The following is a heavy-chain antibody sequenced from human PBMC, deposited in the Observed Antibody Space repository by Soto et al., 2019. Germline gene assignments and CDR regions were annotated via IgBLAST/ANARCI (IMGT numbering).Heavy chain of an antibody. CDR1: VFTFDDYA. D-gene: IGHD6-6*01. V-gene: IGHV3-9*01. CDR3: AKDFSGIAARPGYFQH. Sequence: EVQLVESGGGLVQPGRSLRLSCAASVFTFDDYAMHWVRQAPGKGLEWVSGISWNSGSIGYAESVKGRFTISRDNAKNSLYLQMNSLRAEDTALYYCAKDFSGIAARPGYFQHWGQGTLVTVSS. CDR2: ISWNSGSI. J-gene: IGHJ1*01.